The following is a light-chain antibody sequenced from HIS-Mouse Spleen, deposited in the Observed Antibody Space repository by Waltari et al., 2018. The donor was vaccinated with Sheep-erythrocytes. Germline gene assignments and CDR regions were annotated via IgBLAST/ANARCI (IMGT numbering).Light chain of an antibody. CDR3: QAWDSSTAV. CDR2: QDS. V-gene: IGLV3-1*01. CDR1: KLGDKY. Sequence: SYELTQPPSVSVSPGQTASITCSGDKLGDKYACWYQQKPGQSPVLVIYQDSKRPSGIPERFSGSNAGNTANLILSGTQAMDEADNYCQAWDSSTAVFGGGTKLTGL. J-gene: IGLJ2*01.